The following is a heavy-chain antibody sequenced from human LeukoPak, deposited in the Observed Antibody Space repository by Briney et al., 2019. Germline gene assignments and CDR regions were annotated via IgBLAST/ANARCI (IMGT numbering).Heavy chain of an antibody. Sequence: ASVKVSCKASGGTFSSYAISWVRQAPGQGLEWMGWINPNSGGTNYAQKFQGRVTMTRDTSISTAYMELSRLRSDDTAVYYCASSYDFWSGSLDAFDIWGQGTMVTVSS. CDR2: INPNSGGT. CDR3: ASSYDFWSGSLDAFDI. D-gene: IGHD3-3*01. CDR1: GGTFSSYA. V-gene: IGHV1-2*02. J-gene: IGHJ3*02.